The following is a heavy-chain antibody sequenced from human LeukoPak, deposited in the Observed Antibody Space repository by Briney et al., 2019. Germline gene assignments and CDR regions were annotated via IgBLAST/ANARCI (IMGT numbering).Heavy chain of an antibody. CDR1: GFTVSSNY. V-gene: IGHV4-34*01. CDR2: INHSGST. Sequence: GSLRLSCAASGFTVSSNYMSWVRQAPGKGLEWIGEINHSGSTNYNPSLKSRVTISVDKSKNQFSLKLSSVTAADTAVYYCASPRAERSTWYAVDYWGQGTLVTVSA. CDR3: ASPRAERSTWYAVDY. J-gene: IGHJ4*02. D-gene: IGHD6-13*01.